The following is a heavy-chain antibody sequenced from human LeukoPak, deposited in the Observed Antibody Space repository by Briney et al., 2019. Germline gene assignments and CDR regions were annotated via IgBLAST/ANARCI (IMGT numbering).Heavy chain of an antibody. CDR3: AREHGNYFEY. CDR2: ISAYNGHT. J-gene: IGHJ4*02. CDR1: GYTSSNYV. V-gene: IGHV1-18*01. D-gene: IGHD1-14*01. Sequence: ASVKVSCKASGYTSSNYVIAWVRQAPGQGLEWLGWISAYNGHTNYAQKFQGRVTMTIETSTSTVYMEMRSLRSDDTAVYYCAREHGNYFEYWGQGTLVTVSS.